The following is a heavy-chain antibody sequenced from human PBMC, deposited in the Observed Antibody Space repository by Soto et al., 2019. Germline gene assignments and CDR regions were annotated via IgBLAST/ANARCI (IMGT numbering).Heavy chain of an antibody. V-gene: IGHV3-23*01. CDR1: GFTFSSYA. CDR3: AKLDCGVCYLYYYYYGMDV. D-gene: IGHD2-8*02. Sequence: EVQLLESGGGLVQPGGSLRLSCAASGFTFSSYAMSWVRQAPGKGLEWVSAISGSGGSTYYADSVKGRFTISRDNSKNTLYLQMNSLRAEDTAVYYCAKLDCGVCYLYYYYYGMDVWGRGTTVTVSS. CDR2: ISGSGGST. J-gene: IGHJ6*02.